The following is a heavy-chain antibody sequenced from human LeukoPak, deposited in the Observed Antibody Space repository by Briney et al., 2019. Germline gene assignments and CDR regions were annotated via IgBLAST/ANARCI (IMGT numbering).Heavy chain of an antibody. Sequence: GGSLRLSCAASGFALSRYEMNWVRQAPGKGLEWVSYISSGAERIDYADSLKGRFTSSRDNAKNSLYLQMNSLRAEDTAVYYCARASEDIVVTWGPFDYWGQGTLVTVSS. J-gene: IGHJ4*02. CDR2: ISSGAERI. V-gene: IGHV3-48*03. CDR1: GFALSRYE. D-gene: IGHD2-2*01. CDR3: ARASEDIVVTWGPFDY.